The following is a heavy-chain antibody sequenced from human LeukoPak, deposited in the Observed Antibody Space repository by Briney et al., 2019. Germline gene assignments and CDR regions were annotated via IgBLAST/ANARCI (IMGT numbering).Heavy chain of an antibody. J-gene: IGHJ5*02. Sequence: PGESLKISCKGSGYSFTNYWIGWVRQMPGKGLEWMGWINPNSGGTNYAQKFQGRVTMTRDTSISTAYMELSRLRSDDTAVYYCAREGRWFGAPNWFDPWGQGTLVTVSS. CDR1: GYSFTNYW. D-gene: IGHD3-10*01. CDR2: INPNSGGT. V-gene: IGHV1-2*02. CDR3: AREGRWFGAPNWFDP.